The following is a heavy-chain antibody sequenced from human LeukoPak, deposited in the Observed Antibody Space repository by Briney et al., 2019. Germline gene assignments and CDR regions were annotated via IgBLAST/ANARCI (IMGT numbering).Heavy chain of an antibody. Sequence: ASVKVSCKASGYTFTSYGISWVRQAPGQGLEWMGWINPNSGGTIYAQKFQGRVTMTEDTSTDTAYMELSSLRSEDTAVYYCATIAGYYFDYWGQGTLVTVSS. D-gene: IGHD5-24*01. V-gene: IGHV1-18*01. J-gene: IGHJ4*02. CDR2: INPNSGGT. CDR3: ATIAGYYFDY. CDR1: GYTFTSYG.